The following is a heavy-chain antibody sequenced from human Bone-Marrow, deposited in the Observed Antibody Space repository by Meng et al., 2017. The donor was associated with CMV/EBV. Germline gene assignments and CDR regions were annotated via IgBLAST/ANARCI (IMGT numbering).Heavy chain of an antibody. D-gene: IGHD6-6*01. CDR1: GFTFSSYG. CDR3: ARVDAGLRAEYNFDY. J-gene: IGHJ4*02. Sequence: SGFTFSSYGMHWIRQAPGKGLEWISYISGNGDTRYYTDSVKGRFTISRDNAKNSLYLQVSSLRAEDTAVYYCARVDAGLRAEYNFDYWGQGTLVTVSS. V-gene: IGHV3-48*04. CDR2: ISGNGDTR.